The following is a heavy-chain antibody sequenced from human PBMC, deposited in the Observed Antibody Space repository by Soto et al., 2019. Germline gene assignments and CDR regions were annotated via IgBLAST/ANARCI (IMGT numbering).Heavy chain of an antibody. CDR2: IYYSGST. CDR3: ASESSTADWFDP. CDR1: GGSISSGDYY. D-gene: IGHD2-2*01. V-gene: IGHV4-30-4*01. Sequence: PSETLSLTCTVSGGSISSGDYYWSWIRQPPGKGLEWIGYIYYSGSTYYNPSLKSRVTISVDTSKNQFSLKLSSVTAADTAVYYCASESSTADWFDPWGQGTLVTVSS. J-gene: IGHJ5*02.